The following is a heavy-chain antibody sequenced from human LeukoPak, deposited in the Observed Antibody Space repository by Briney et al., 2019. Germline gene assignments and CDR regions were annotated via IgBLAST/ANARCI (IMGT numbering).Heavy chain of an antibody. D-gene: IGHD2-8*01. Sequence: GASVKVSCKASGYTFTSYYMHWVRQAPGQGLEWMGIINPSGGSTSYAQKFQGRVTMTTDTSTSTAYMELRSLRSDDTAVYYCARRGRWSNYYGMDVWGQGTTVTVSS. CDR1: GYTFTSYY. CDR2: INPSGGST. CDR3: ARRGRWSNYYGMDV. J-gene: IGHJ6*02. V-gene: IGHV1-46*01.